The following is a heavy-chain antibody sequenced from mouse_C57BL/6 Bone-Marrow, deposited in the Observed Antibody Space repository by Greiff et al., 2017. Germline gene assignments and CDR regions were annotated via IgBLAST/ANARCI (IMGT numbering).Heavy chain of an antibody. CDR3: ARDSRAQVYYYAMDY. Sequence: QVQLQQSGAELVKPGASVKLSCKASGYTFTSYCMHWVKQRPGRGLEWIGRIDPNSGGTKYNEKFKSKATLTADKPTSTAYMQLSSLTSKDSAVYYCARDSRAQVYYYAMDYWGQGTSVTVSS. CDR1: GYTFTSYC. V-gene: IGHV1-72*01. D-gene: IGHD3-2*02. CDR2: IDPNSGGT. J-gene: IGHJ4*01.